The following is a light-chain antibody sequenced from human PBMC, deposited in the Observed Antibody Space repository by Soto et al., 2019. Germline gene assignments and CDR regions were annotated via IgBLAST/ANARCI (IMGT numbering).Light chain of an antibody. CDR1: QSISSW. Sequence: DIQMTQSPSTLSASVGDRVTITCRASQSISSWLAWYQQKPGKAPKLLIYKATSLESGVLSRFSGSGSGTEFTLTISSLQPDEFATYYCQQYNSYPRTFGQGTKVEIK. V-gene: IGKV1-5*03. CDR2: KAT. CDR3: QQYNSYPRT. J-gene: IGKJ1*01.